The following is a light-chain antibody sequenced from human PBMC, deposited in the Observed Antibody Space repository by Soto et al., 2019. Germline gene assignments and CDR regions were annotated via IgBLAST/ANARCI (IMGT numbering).Light chain of an antibody. CDR3: SSYAGINNLGV. CDR1: SSDVGGYKY. J-gene: IGLJ1*01. Sequence: QSALTQPPSASGSPGQSVTISCTGTSSDVGGYKYVSWYQQHPGKAPKLMIFEVNKRPSVVPDRFSGSKSGNTASLTVSGLQVEDEDDYYCSSYAGINNLGVFGTGTKLTVL. CDR2: EVN. V-gene: IGLV2-8*01.